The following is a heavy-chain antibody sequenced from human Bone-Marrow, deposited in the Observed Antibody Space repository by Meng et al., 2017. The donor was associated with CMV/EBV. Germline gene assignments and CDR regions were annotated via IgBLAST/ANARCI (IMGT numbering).Heavy chain of an antibody. CDR3: AYVEINVPAAMVDVTPELDAFDI. CDR1: GFTFSSYS. Sequence: GESLKISCAASGFTFSSYSMNWVRQAPGKGLEWVSSISSSSSYIYYADSVKGRFTISRDNAKNSLYLQMNSLRAEDTAVYYCAYVEINVPAAMVDVTPELDAFDIWGQGTTVTVSS. D-gene: IGHD2-2*01. CDR2: ISSSSSYI. J-gene: IGHJ3*02. V-gene: IGHV3-21*04.